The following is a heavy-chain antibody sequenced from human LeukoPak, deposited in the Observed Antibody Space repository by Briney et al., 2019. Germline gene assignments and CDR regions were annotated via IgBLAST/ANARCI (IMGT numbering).Heavy chain of an antibody. Sequence: SGPTLVKPTQTLTLTCTFSGFSLSTSGAGVGWIRQPPGKALEWLALIYWDDDKRYSPSLKSRLTITKDTSKNQVVLTMTNMDPVDTATYYYAHNYYGSGGNWFDPWGQGTLVTISS. V-gene: IGHV2-5*02. CDR2: IYWDDDK. D-gene: IGHD3-10*01. CDR3: AHNYYGSGGNWFDP. CDR1: GFSLSTSGAG. J-gene: IGHJ5*02.